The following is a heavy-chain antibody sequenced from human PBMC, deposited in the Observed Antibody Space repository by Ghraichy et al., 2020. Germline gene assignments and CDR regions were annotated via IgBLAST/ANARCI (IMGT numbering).Heavy chain of an antibody. D-gene: IGHD3-3*01. J-gene: IGHJ2*01. CDR1: DYAISSAYS. CDR2: IYHSGTT. V-gene: IGHV4-38-2*02. Sequence: SETLSLTCGVSDYAISSAYSWGWIRQAPGKGLEWIGSIYHSGTTYYNPSLKSRLTISVLTSKNQFSLKLSSVTAADTAVYYCARDVRRSDTFWGDYPNDWYFDLWGRGTLVTVSS. CDR3: ARDVRRSDTFWGDYPNDWYFDL.